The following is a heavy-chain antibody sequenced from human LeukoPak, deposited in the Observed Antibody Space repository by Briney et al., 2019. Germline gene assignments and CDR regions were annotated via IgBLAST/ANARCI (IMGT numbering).Heavy chain of an antibody. CDR2: IYYSGST. Sequence: PSETLSLTCTVSGGSISSYYWSWIRQPPGKGLEWIGYIYYSGSTNYNPSLKSRVTISVDTSKNQFSLKLSSVTAADTAVYYCASGYSSGWYAIFDYWGQGTLVTVSS. CDR3: ASGYSSGWYAIFDY. D-gene: IGHD6-19*01. V-gene: IGHV4-59*01. J-gene: IGHJ4*02. CDR1: GGSISSYY.